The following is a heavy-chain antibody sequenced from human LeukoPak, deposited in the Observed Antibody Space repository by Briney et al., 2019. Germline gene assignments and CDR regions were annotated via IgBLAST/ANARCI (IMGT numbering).Heavy chain of an antibody. CDR2: IKENGSEK. Sequence: PRGSLRLSCAVSGFTFSRYWMSWVRQAPGEGLEWVGNIKENGSEKYYVDSVKGRVTISTDKAKNSLYLQMNSLRAEDTAVYYCARDSFETDIDYWGQGTLVTVSS. V-gene: IGHV3-7*01. D-gene: IGHD1-14*01. CDR3: ARDSFETDIDY. J-gene: IGHJ4*02. CDR1: GFTFSRYW.